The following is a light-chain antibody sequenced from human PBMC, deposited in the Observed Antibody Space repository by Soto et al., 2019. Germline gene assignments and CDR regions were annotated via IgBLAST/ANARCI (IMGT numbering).Light chain of an antibody. J-gene: IGKJ4*01. V-gene: IGKV3-20*01. CDR2: GAS. CDR1: QSVNSNF. CDR3: QQYNTWPVT. Sequence: EIVLTQSPGTLSLSPGERASLSCRASQSVNSNFLAWYQQKPGQAPRLLISGASSRATGVPDRFSGSGSGTDFTLTISSLQSEDFAVYYCQQYNTWPVTFGGGTKVDIK.